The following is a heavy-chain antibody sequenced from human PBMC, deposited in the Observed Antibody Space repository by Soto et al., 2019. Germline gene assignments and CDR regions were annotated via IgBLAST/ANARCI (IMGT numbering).Heavy chain of an antibody. CDR1: GGTFSSYA. Sequence: SVKVSCKASGGTFSSYAISWVRQAPGQGLEWMGGIIPIFGTANYAQKFQGRVTITADESTSTAYMELSSLRSEDTVVYYCASLVYGSGTSDAFDIWGQGTMVTVSS. CDR2: IIPIFGTA. J-gene: IGHJ3*02. D-gene: IGHD3-10*01. V-gene: IGHV1-69*13. CDR3: ASLVYGSGTSDAFDI.